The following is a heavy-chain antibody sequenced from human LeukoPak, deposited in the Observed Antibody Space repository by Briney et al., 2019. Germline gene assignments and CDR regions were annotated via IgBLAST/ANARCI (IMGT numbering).Heavy chain of an antibody. CDR2: ISGSGTDI. D-gene: IGHD5-18*01. J-gene: IGHJ4*02. CDR1: GFTFSDPY. Sequence: WGSLRLSCEASGFTFSDPYMSWIGQAPGKGLECLSYISGSGTDINYADSVRGRFTISRDNAKNLLYLQMNDLRLEDTAVYYCARTARHLDYWGQGTLVTVSS. V-gene: IGHV3-11*04. CDR3: ARTARHLDY.